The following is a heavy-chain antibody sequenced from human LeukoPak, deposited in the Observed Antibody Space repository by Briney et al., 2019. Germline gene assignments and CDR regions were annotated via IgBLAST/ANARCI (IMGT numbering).Heavy chain of an antibody. CDR1: GSSVNSDQY. CDR3: AMLRLGELSLLANAYDI. J-gene: IGHJ3*02. CDR2: VHQTGSP. Sequence: SETLSLACDVSGSSVNSDQYWGWMRHSPGAGLEWIGSVHQTGSPYYNPSLGSRVSLSIDSTKDSFSLRLTSVTAADTAVYYCAMLRLGELSLLANAYDIWGQGTMVIVSS. D-gene: IGHD3-16*02. V-gene: IGHV4-38-2*01.